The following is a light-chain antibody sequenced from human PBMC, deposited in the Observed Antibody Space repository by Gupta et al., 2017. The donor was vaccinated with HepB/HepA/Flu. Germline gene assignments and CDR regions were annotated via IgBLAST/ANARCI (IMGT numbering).Light chain of an antibody. V-gene: IGKV3-11*01. J-gene: IGKJ5*01. CDR3: QQRSAWRRT. Sequence: EIGLTQSPAILSLSPGERATLSCRASQSVGSQLAWYQQKHGQAPSLLIYDASNRATGIPARFSGSGSGTDFTLTISSLEPADFAVYYCQQRSAWRRTFGQGTRLEIK. CDR2: DAS. CDR1: QSVGSQ.